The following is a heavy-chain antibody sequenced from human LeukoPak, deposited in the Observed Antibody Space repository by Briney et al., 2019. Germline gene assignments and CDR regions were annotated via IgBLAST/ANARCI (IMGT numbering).Heavy chain of an antibody. CDR1: GGSISSYY. J-gene: IGHJ5*02. Sequence: PSETLSLTCTVSGGSISSYYWSWIRQPPGKGLEWIGYIYYSGSTNYNPSLKGRVTISVDTSKNQFSLKLSSVTAADTAVYYCASFIAAAGILAWSQGTLVTVSP. CDR3: ASFIAAAGILA. V-gene: IGHV4-59*01. CDR2: IYYSGST. D-gene: IGHD6-13*01.